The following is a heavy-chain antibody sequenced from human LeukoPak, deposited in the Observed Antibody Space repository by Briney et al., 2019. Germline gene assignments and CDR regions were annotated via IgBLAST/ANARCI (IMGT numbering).Heavy chain of an antibody. Sequence: GGSLRLSCAASGFTFSSYSMNWVRQAPGKGLEWVSSISSSSSYIYYADSVKGRFTISRDNAKNSLYLQMNSLRAEDTAVYYCARDYSGSYYGAWYFDLWGRGTLVTVSS. D-gene: IGHD1-26*01. V-gene: IGHV3-21*01. CDR3: ARDYSGSYYGAWYFDL. CDR1: GFTFSSYS. J-gene: IGHJ2*01. CDR2: ISSSSSYI.